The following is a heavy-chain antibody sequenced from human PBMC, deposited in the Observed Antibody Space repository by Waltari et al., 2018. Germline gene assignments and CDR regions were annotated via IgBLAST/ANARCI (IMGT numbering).Heavy chain of an antibody. Sequence: EVQLVESGGGLVQPGGSLRLSCAASGFTFSSYWMRWVRQAPGKGLVLVSGVETDGSATNYAGSVNGRFTISRDNAKNTLFLQMNSLTAEDTAVYYCARGGYYAMDVWGQGTTVTVSS. D-gene: IGHD3-16*01. CDR3: ARGGYYAMDV. CDR2: VETDGSAT. J-gene: IGHJ6*02. V-gene: IGHV3-74*01. CDR1: GFTFSSYW.